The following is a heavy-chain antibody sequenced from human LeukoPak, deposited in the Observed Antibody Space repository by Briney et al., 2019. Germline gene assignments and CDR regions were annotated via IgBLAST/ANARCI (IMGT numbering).Heavy chain of an antibody. V-gene: IGHV3-23*01. CDR1: GFTFSSYA. CDR2: ISGSGGST. CDR3: ARLGGDYFDY. J-gene: IGHJ4*02. Sequence: PGGSLRLSCAASGFTFSSYAMSWVRQAPGKGLEWVSAISGSGGSTYYADSVKGRFTISRDNAKNSLYLQMNSLRAEDTAVYYCARLGGDYFDYWGQGTLVTVSS. D-gene: IGHD1-26*01.